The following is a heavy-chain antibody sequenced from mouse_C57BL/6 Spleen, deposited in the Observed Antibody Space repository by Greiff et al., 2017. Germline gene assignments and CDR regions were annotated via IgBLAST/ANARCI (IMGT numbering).Heavy chain of an antibody. CDR3: ARNGYDYEGWYFDV. D-gene: IGHD2-4*01. Sequence: EVKLVESGGGLVKPGGSLKLSCAASGFTFSDYGMHWVRQAPEKGLEWVAYISSGSSTIYYADTVKGRFTISRDNAKNTLFLQMTSLRSEDTAMYYCARNGYDYEGWYFDVWGTGTTVTVSS. CDR2: ISSGSSTI. J-gene: IGHJ1*03. CDR1: GFTFSDYG. V-gene: IGHV5-17*01.